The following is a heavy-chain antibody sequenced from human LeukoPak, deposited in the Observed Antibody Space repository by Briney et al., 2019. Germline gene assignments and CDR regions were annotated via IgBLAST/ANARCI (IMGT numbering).Heavy chain of an antibody. J-gene: IGHJ6*03. CDR2: MNPNSGNT. Sequence: SVKVSCKASGYTFTSYDINWVRQATGQGLEWMGWMNPNSGNTGYAQKSQGRVTMTRNTSISTAYMELSSLRSEDTAVYYCARNPAMVRGARYYYMDVWGKGTTVTVSS. CDR3: ARNPAMVRGARYYYMDV. D-gene: IGHD3-10*01. V-gene: IGHV1-8*01. CDR1: GYTFTSYD.